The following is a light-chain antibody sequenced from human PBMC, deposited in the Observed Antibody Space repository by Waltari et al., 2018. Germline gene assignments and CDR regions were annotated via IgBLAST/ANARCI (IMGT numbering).Light chain of an antibody. V-gene: IGKV1-5*03. Sequence: DIQVTQSPSSLSASVGDRVTITCRASQSVKNHLAWYQQAPGKAPKVLIHKASRLESGAPARFSGSGYGTEFTLTISSLQPDDFATYYCKEYDSLPVTFGGGTKVEI. CDR2: KAS. CDR1: QSVKNH. CDR3: KEYDSLPVT. J-gene: IGKJ4*01.